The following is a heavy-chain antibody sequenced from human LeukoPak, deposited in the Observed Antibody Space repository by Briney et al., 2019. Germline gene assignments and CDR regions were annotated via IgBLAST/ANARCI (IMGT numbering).Heavy chain of an antibody. J-gene: IGHJ4*02. CDR2: VSATGGGT. Sequence: PGGSLRLSCAASGFTFSTYAMSWVRQAPGKGLEWVSVVSATGGGTYYGDSVRGRFTISRDNSKNTVYLQMNSLRAEDTAVYYCARGHSSSWYQFDSWGPGTLVTVSS. CDR3: ARGHSSSWYQFDS. D-gene: IGHD6-13*01. CDR1: GFTFSTYA. V-gene: IGHV3-23*01.